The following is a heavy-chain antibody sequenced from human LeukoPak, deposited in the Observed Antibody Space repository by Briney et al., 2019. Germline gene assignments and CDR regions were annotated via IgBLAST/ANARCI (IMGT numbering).Heavy chain of an antibody. CDR2: IYYSGTT. D-gene: IGHD4-23*01. CDR1: GGSISSYY. V-gene: IGHV4-59*08. J-gene: IGHJ4*02. CDR3: ARLSYGGNRAFDY. Sequence: SENLSLTCTVSGGSISSYYWSWIRQPPGKGLEWIGYIYYSGTTNYNPSLKSRVTISVDTSKNQFSLKLSSVTAADTAVYYCARLSYGGNRAFDYWGQGTLVTVSS.